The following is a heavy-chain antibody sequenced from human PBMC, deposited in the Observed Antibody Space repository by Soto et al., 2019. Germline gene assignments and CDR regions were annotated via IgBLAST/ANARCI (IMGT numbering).Heavy chain of an antibody. V-gene: IGHV3-48*02. CDR3: ARGTVTGTFYFDY. D-gene: IGHD6-19*01. CDR1: GFTFTTYS. Sequence: GGSLRLSCAASGFTFTTYSVNWVRQAPGKGLEWVSYISPGGSTIYYADSVKGRFTISRDNVRNSLYLQMNSLRDEDTAVYYCARGTVTGTFYFDYWGQGTLVTVSS. J-gene: IGHJ4*02. CDR2: ISPGGSTI.